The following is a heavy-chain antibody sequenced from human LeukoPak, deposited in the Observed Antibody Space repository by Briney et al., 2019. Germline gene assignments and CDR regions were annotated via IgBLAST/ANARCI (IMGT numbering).Heavy chain of an antibody. J-gene: IGHJ4*02. V-gene: IGHV3-20*04. CDR2: INWNGGST. CDR1: GFTFDDYG. D-gene: IGHD6-19*01. Sequence: PGGSLRLSCAASGFTFDDYGMSWVRQAPGKGLEWVSGINWNGGSTGYADSVKGRFTISRDNVKNSLYLQMNSLRDEDTALYYCARVSDISVAAYFDYWGQGTLVTVSS. CDR3: ARVSDISVAAYFDY.